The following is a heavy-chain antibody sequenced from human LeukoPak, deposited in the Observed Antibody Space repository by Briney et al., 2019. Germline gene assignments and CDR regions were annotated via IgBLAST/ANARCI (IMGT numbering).Heavy chain of an antibody. CDR2: MNPNSSNT. CDR3: AVTGYSSSWYGSYYYYGMDV. J-gene: IGHJ6*02. D-gene: IGHD6-13*01. Sequence: ASVKVSCKASGYTFTSYDINWVRQATGQGLEWMGWMNPNSSNTGYAQKFQGRVTMTRNTSISTAYMELSSLRSEDTAVYYCAVTGYSSSWYGSYYYYGMDVWGQGTTVTVSS. V-gene: IGHV1-8*01. CDR1: GYTFTSYD.